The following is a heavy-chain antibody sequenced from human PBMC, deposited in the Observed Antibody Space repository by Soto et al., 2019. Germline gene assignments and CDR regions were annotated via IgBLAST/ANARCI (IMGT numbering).Heavy chain of an antibody. Sequence: LKISCKGSGYSFAGYWITWVRQKPGKGLEWMGRIDPSDSQTYYSPSFRGHVTISVTKSITTVFLQWSSLRASDTAMYYCARQIYDSGTGPNFQYYFDSWGQGTPVTVSS. CDR3: ARQIYDSGTGPNFQYYFDS. CDR2: IDPSDSQT. V-gene: IGHV5-10-1*01. J-gene: IGHJ4*02. D-gene: IGHD6-13*01. CDR1: GYSFAGYW.